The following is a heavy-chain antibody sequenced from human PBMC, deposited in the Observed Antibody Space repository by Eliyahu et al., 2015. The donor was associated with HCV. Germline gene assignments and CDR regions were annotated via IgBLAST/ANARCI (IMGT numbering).Heavy chain of an antibody. D-gene: IGHD3-10*01. Sequence: QLQLQESGPRLVKPSETLSLTCTVSGGSITRDDYYWGWIRQPPGKGLEWIGTIYYSGNTYYTPSLQSRVTISVDTSKNQFSLKLNSVTAADTAVYYCATYLTARSGPVFHIWGQGTMVTVSS. CDR2: IYYSGNT. J-gene: IGHJ3*02. CDR3: ATYLTARSGPVFHI. CDR1: GGSITRDDYY. V-gene: IGHV4-39*01.